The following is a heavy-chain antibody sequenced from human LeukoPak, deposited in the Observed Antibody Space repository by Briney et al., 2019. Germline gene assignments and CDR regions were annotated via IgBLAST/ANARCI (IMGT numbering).Heavy chain of an antibody. CDR1: GGSISSYY. CDR2: IYYSGST. CDR3: ARATLNPRLLWFGELLYWFDP. V-gene: IGHV4-59*01. D-gene: IGHD3-10*01. J-gene: IGHJ5*02. Sequence: PSETLSLTCTVSGGSISSYYWSWIRQPPGKGLEWIGYIYYSGSTNYNPSLKSRVTISVDTSKNQFSLKLSSVTAADTAVYYCARATLNPRLLWFGELLYWFDPWGQGTLVTVSS.